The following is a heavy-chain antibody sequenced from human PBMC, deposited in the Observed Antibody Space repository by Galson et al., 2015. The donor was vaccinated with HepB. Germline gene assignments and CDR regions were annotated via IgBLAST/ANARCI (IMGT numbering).Heavy chain of an antibody. Sequence: SLRLSCAASGFTFSRNWMTWVRQAPGKGLEWVANIKQDGSEKNYVDSVRGRFTISRDNAKNSLYLQMNSLRAEGTAVYYCARHNNGWSGGDFWGQGTLVTVSS. V-gene: IGHV3-7*01. CDR1: GFTFSRNW. J-gene: IGHJ4*02. D-gene: IGHD6-19*01. CDR3: ARHNNGWSGGDF. CDR2: IKQDGSEK.